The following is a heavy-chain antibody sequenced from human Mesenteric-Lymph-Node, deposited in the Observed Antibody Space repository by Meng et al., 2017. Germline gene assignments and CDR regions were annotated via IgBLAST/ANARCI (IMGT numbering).Heavy chain of an antibody. Sequence: GESLKISCEASGFTFSRSAMNWVRQAPGKGLEWVSYISGGGDTLYYADSVQGRFTVSRDNAKNALFLQMNSLRAEDTATYYCARDVLSSEWGDDWGQGTLVTVSS. V-gene: IGHV3-48*03. D-gene: IGHD6-19*01. CDR2: ISGGGDTL. CDR3: ARDVLSSEWGDD. CDR1: GFTFSRSA. J-gene: IGHJ4*02.